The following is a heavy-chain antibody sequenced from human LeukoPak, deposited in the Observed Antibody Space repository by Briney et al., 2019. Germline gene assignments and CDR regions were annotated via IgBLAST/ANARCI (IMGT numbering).Heavy chain of an antibody. V-gene: IGHV1-69*05. CDR2: IIPIFGTA. D-gene: IGHD1-1*01. CDR1: GGTFSSYA. J-gene: IGHJ4*02. CDR3: ARTSGGVKPWKSLDY. Sequence: ASVKVSCKASGGTFSSYAISWVRQPPGQGLEWMGRIIPIFGTANYAQKFQGRVTITTDESTNTAYMELSSLRSEDTAVYYCARTSGGVKPWKSLDYWGQGTLVTVSS.